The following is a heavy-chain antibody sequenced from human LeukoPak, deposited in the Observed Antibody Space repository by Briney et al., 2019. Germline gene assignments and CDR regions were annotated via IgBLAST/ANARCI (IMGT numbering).Heavy chain of an antibody. CDR1: GGAISSYY. V-gene: IGHV4-4*07. D-gene: IGHD6-13*01. CDR3: ARERREIAAAVHYWYFDL. J-gene: IGHJ2*01. CDR2: IYTSGST. Sequence: SETLSLTCTVSGGAISSYYWSWIRQPAGKGLEWIGRIYTSGSTNYNPSLKSRVTMSVDTSKNQFSLKLSSVTAADTAVYYCARERREIAAAVHYWYFDLWGRGTLVTVSS.